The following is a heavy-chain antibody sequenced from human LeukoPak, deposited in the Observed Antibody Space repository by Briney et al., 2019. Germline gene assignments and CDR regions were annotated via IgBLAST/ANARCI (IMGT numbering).Heavy chain of an antibody. J-gene: IGHJ4*02. Sequence: GGSLRLSCAASGFTVSSNYMSWVRQAPGKGLEWVSVIYGGGSTYYADSVKGRFTISGDNSKNTLYLQMNSLRAEDTAAYYCARDHFYGDYVYDYWGQGTLVTVSS. CDR3: ARDHFYGDYVYDY. CDR1: GFTVSSNY. CDR2: IYGGGST. D-gene: IGHD4-17*01. V-gene: IGHV3-53*01.